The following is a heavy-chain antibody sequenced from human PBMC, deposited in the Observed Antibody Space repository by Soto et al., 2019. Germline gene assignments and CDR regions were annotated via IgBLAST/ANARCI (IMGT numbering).Heavy chain of an antibody. D-gene: IGHD5-18*01. CDR2: IYYSGST. V-gene: IGHV4-39*01. Sequence: QLQLQESGPGLVKPSETLSLTCSVSGGSISSSYYYWGWIRQAPGKGLEWIASIYYSGSTYYNPSLKGRVSISAGASKNQFYLKLSSVTAADTALYYCARHESGYSFGYWGQGTLVTVSS. CDR3: ARHESGYSFGY. J-gene: IGHJ4*02. CDR1: GGSISSSYYY.